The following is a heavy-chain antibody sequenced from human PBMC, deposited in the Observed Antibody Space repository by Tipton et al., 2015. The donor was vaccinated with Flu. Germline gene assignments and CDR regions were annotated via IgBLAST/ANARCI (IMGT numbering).Heavy chain of an antibody. CDR3: ARRTFSNYVSEPKNWFDF. CDR2: IYRSGST. V-gene: IGHV4-38-2*01. CDR1: GYSINSGYY. Sequence: TLSLTCSVSGYSINSGYYWGWVRRPPGKGLEWIGTIYRSGSTYYNPSLKSRVTISVDKSNNQFSLRLVSVTATDTAVYFCARRTFSNYVSEPKNWFDFWGQGTLVTVSS. J-gene: IGHJ5*01. D-gene: IGHD4-11*01.